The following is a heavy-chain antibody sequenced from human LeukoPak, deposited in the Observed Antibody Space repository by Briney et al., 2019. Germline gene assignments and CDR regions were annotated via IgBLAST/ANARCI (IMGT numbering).Heavy chain of an antibody. CDR3: ARERHATFYFDY. Sequence: ASVKVSCKASGYTFTTYYLHWVRQAPGQGLEWMGIINPSGGSTDYAQKFQGRVTVTRDMSTSTVFMELSSLRSEDTATYYCARERHATFYFDYWGQGSLVTVSS. CDR2: INPSGGST. V-gene: IGHV1-46*01. D-gene: IGHD1-1*01. J-gene: IGHJ4*02. CDR1: GYTFTTYY.